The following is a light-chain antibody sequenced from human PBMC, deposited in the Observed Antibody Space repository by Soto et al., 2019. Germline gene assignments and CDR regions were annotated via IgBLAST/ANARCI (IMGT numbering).Light chain of an antibody. Sequence: IVLTQSPASLSLSRGERATLSCRASQSVSSYLAWYQQKPGQAPRLLIYDASNRATGIPARFSGSGSGTDLTLTISSLEPEDFAVYYCQQRSNWPRTFGQGPRLEIK. CDR3: QQRSNWPRT. J-gene: IGKJ5*01. CDR1: QSVSSY. CDR2: DAS. V-gene: IGKV3-11*01.